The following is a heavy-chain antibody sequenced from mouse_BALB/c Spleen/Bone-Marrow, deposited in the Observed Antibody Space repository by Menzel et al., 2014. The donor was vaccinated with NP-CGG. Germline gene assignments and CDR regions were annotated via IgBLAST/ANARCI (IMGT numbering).Heavy chain of an antibody. CDR3: ARGGYDGWYFDV. Sequence: VQLQQSGAELVRPGASVKLSCRASDYSFTSYWVNWVKQRPGQGLEWIGMIHPSDSEPRLNQKFKDKATLTVDKSSSTAYMQLSSPTSEDSAVYYCARGGYDGWYFDVWGAGTTVTISS. D-gene: IGHD2-2*01. J-gene: IGHJ1*01. CDR1: DYSFTSYW. V-gene: IGHV1-74*01. CDR2: IHPSDSEP.